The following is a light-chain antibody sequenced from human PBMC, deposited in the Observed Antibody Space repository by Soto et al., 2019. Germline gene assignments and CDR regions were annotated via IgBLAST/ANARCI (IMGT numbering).Light chain of an antibody. J-gene: IGLJ2*01. CDR3: CSYAASDLI. Sequence: QSVLTPPASVSGSPGQSTTISCSGASSDVGPYKLVAWYQQHPDKAPKLIIHEGTKRPSGVSSRFSGSQSGTTASLTISGLQAEDEADYYCCSYAASDLIFGGGTKLTVL. CDR1: SSDVGPYKL. CDR2: EGT. V-gene: IGLV2-23*01.